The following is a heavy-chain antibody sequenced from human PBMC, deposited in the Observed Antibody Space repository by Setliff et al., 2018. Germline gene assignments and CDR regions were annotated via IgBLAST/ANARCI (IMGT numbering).Heavy chain of an antibody. V-gene: IGHV5-51*01. CDR1: GYSFSTCW. CDR2: VYPGDSIT. Sequence: PGESLKISCKGSGYSFSTCWIGWVRQMPGKGLEWMGIVYPGDSITRYSPSFQGQVTISVDKSINTAYLQWSSLRASDTAIYYCARHVSGLKGDYRVTPDYWGQGTLVTVSS. J-gene: IGHJ4*02. CDR3: ARHVSGLKGDYRVTPDY. D-gene: IGHD4-17*01.